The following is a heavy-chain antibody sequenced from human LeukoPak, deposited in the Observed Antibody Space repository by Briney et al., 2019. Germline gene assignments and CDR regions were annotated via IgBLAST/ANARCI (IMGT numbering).Heavy chain of an antibody. CDR3: ARDGIPPFHFDY. D-gene: IGHD5-18*01. CDR2: TNPSGGST. Sequence: ASVKVSCKASGYTFTSYYMHWVRQAPGQGLEWMGITNPSGGSTSYAQKFQGRVTMTRDTSTSTVYMELSSLRSEDTAVYCCARDGIPPFHFDYWGQGTLVTVSS. CDR1: GYTFTSYY. V-gene: IGHV1-46*01. J-gene: IGHJ4*02.